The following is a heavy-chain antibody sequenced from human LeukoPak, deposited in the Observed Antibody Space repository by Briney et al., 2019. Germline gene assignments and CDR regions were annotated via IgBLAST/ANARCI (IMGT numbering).Heavy chain of an antibody. J-gene: IGHJ4*02. Sequence: GASVKVSCKASGYTFSAYYMHWVRQAPGQGLEWMGWINPNNGGTKYAQKFQGRVTMTRDTSISTAYMELSRLRSDDTAVYYCAREPEMATAPIDYWGQGTLVTVSS. V-gene: IGHV1-2*02. CDR1: GYTFSAYY. D-gene: IGHD5-24*01. CDR2: INPNNGGT. CDR3: AREPEMATAPIDY.